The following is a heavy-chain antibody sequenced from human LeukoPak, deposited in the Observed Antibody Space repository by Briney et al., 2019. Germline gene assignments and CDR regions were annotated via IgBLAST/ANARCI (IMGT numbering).Heavy chain of an antibody. D-gene: IGHD3-3*01. CDR3: AKHGGPDYYYYMDV. V-gene: IGHV3-23*01. CDR1: GFTFSNYA. Sequence: GGSLRLSCAASGFTFSNYAMSWVRQAPGKGLEWGSVISGSGITTYYADSVKGRFTISRDHYKNTLSLQMNSLRAEDTALYYCAKHGGPDYYYYMDVWGKGTTVTVSS. CDR2: ISGSGITT. J-gene: IGHJ6*03.